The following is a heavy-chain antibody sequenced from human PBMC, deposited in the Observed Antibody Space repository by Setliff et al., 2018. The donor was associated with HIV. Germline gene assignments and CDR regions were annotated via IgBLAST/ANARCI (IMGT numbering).Heavy chain of an antibody. V-gene: IGHV4-39*01. CDR1: GVSVNNDDDY. J-gene: IGHJ4*01. D-gene: IGHD1-26*01. CDR2: IHQSGTA. Sequence: LTCAVSGVSVNNDDDYWGWIRQPPGKGLEWIAIIHQSGTAHKRPSLKSRVTISIDTSENLFFLKLSGVTAADTAIYYCARQVGEGKWYLDSWGHGTLVTVSS. CDR3: ARQVGEGKWYLDS.